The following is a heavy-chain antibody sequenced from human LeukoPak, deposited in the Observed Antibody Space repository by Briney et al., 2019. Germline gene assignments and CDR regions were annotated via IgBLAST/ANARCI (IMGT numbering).Heavy chain of an antibody. J-gene: IGHJ4*02. CDR3: ARDPGYSGCDWYFDY. Sequence: PSETLSLTCTVSGGSISSGSYYWSWIRQPAGKGLEWIGRIYTSGSTNYNPSLKSRVTISVDTSKNQFSLKLSSVTAADTAVYYCARDPGYSGCDWYFDYWGREPWSPSPQ. D-gene: IGHD5-12*01. CDR2: IYTSGST. CDR1: GGSISSGSYY. V-gene: IGHV4-61*02.